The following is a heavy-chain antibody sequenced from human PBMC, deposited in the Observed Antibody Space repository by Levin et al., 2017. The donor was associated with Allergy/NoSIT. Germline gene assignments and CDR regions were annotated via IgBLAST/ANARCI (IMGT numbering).Heavy chain of an antibody. D-gene: IGHD2-15*01. V-gene: IGHV3-30*04. CDR3: ARVGVATATRGGYFDY. CDR2: ISFDGRNK. CDR1: GFTFSSFA. J-gene: IGHJ4*02. Sequence: SCAASGFTFSSFAMHWVRQSPGKGLEWVSVISFDGRNKFYADAVKGRFTISRDDSTNTLYVQMNSLTSEDTAIYYCARVGVATATRGGYFDYWGQGTLVTVSS.